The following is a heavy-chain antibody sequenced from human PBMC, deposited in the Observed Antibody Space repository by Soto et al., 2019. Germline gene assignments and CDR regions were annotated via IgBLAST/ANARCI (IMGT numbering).Heavy chain of an antibody. CDR1: GFTFGSHW. CDR2: ISSGGTTT. V-gene: IGHV3-74*01. J-gene: IGHJ4*02. CDR3: ARFGTSYDTSGFLY. D-gene: IGHD3-22*01. Sequence: EVQLVESGGGLVQPGGSLRLSCAASGFTFGSHWMHWVRQAPGKGLVYVSRISSGGTTTNYAESVKGRFTISRDNASNTLYLQMNSLRVEDTAVYYCARFGTSYDTSGFLYWGQGTPVTVSS.